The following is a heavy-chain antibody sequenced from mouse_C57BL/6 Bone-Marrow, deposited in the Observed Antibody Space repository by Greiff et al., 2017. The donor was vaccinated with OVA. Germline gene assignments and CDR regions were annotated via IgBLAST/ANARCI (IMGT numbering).Heavy chain of an antibody. CDR3: AREYYGSSPLFAY. Sequence: EVKLMESGGDLVKPGGSLKLSCAASGFTFSSYGLSWVRQTPDKRLEWVATISSGGSYTYYPDSVKGRFTISRDNAKNTLYLQMSSLKSEDTATDYCAREYYGSSPLFAYWGQGTLVTVSA. CDR2: ISSGGSYT. D-gene: IGHD1-1*01. V-gene: IGHV5-6*01. CDR1: GFTFSSYG. J-gene: IGHJ3*01.